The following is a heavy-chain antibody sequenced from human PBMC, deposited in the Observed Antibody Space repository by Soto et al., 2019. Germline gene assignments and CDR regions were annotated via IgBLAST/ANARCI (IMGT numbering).Heavy chain of an antibody. CDR2: ISAYNGNT. Sequence: ASVKVSCKASGYTFTGYYMHWVRQAPGQGLEWMGWISAYNGNTNSAQKLQGRVTVTTDTSTSTAYMELRSLRSDDTAVYYCARDSPVAGPFDYWGQGTLVTVSS. D-gene: IGHD6-19*01. CDR1: GYTFTGYY. CDR3: ARDSPVAGPFDY. V-gene: IGHV1-18*04. J-gene: IGHJ4*02.